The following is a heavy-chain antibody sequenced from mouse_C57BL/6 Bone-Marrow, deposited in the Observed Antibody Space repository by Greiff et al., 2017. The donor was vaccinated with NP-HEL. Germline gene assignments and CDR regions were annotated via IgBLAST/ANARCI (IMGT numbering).Heavy chain of an antibody. CDR3: ARIAGLYYFDY. CDR1: GYTFTDYY. V-gene: IGHV1-26*01. CDR2: INPNNGGT. Sequence: EVQLQQSGPELVKPGASVKISCKASGYTFTDYYMNWVQQSHGKSLEWIGDINPNNGGTSYNQKFKGKATLTVDKSSSTAYMELRSLTSEDSAVYYCARIAGLYYFDYWGQGTTLTVSS. J-gene: IGHJ2*01. D-gene: IGHD3-1*01.